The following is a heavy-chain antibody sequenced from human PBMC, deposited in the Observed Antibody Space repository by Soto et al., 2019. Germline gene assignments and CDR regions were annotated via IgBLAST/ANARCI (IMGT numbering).Heavy chain of an antibody. CDR1: GFIFSYHY. V-gene: IGHV3-72*01. CDR3: ARENGYDFLTGHFYYGMDV. CDR2: TRNKANSYTT. Sequence: GGSLRLSCAASGFIFSYHYMDWVRQAPGKGLEWVGRTRNKANSYTTEYAASVKGRFTISRDESKNSLHLQMNSLKTEDTAVYYCARENGYDFLTGHFYYGMDVWGQGTTVTVS. J-gene: IGHJ6*02. D-gene: IGHD3-9*01.